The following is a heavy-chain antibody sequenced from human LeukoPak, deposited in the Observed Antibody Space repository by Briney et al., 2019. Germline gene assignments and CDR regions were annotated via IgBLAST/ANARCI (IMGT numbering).Heavy chain of an antibody. V-gene: IGHV3-23*01. CDR3: AKGGGYCSGGSCYPPRWFDP. CDR1: GFTFSSYA. Sequence: GGSLRLSCEASGFTFSSYAMSWVRQAPGKGLEWVSMISGSGGSTHYADSVKGRFNISRDDSKNTLYLQMNSLRAEDTAVYYCAKGGGYCSGGSCYPPRWFDPWGQGTLVTVSS. CDR2: ISGSGGST. D-gene: IGHD2-15*01. J-gene: IGHJ5*02.